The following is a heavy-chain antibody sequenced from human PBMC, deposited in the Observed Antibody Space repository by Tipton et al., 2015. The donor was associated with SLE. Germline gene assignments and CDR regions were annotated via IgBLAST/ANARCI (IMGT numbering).Heavy chain of an antibody. V-gene: IGHV4-59*01. J-gene: IGHJ3*02. CDR2: IYYSGST. CDR1: GGSISSYY. CDR3: ARGGSSDAFDI. D-gene: IGHD1-26*01. Sequence: TLFLTCTVSGGSISSYYWSWIRQPPGKGLEWIGYIYYSGSTNYNPSLKSRVTISVDTSKNQFSLKLSSVTAADTAVYYCARGGSSDAFDIWGQGTMVTVSS.